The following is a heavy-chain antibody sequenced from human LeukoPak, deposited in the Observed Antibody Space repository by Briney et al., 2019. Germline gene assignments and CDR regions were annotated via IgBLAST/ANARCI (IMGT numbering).Heavy chain of an antibody. Sequence: ASVKVSCKASGYTFAGYYIHWVRQAPGQGLEWMGRINPRDGETNFAQKFQGRVTMTRDTSISTAYMELSGLRSDDTAVYYCAKAGHYYDSSGLNDAFDIWGQGTMVIVSS. D-gene: IGHD3-22*01. J-gene: IGHJ3*02. CDR2: INPRDGET. V-gene: IGHV1-2*06. CDR1: GYTFAGYY. CDR3: AKAGHYYDSSGLNDAFDI.